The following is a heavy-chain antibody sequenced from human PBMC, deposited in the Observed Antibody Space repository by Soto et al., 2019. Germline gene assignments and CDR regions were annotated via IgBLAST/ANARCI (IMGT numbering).Heavy chain of an antibody. CDR3: ARWGHINHYFDY. D-gene: IGHD3-16*01. CDR1: GDSVSSNSAA. Sequence: SQTLSLTCAISGDSVSSNSAAWSWIRQSPSRGLEWLGRTYYMSEWQNDYALSVKSRITIDPDTSKNQFSLQLHSVTPEDTAVYYCARWGHINHYFDYWGQGALVTVSS. CDR2: TYYMSEWQN. J-gene: IGHJ4*02. V-gene: IGHV6-1*01.